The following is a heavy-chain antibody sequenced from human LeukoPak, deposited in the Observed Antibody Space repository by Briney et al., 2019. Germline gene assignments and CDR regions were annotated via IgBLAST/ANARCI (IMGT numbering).Heavy chain of an antibody. J-gene: IGHJ4*02. V-gene: IGHV3-30-3*01. CDR1: GFTFSTYP. D-gene: IGHD3-9*01. Sequence: GGSLRLSCAASGFTFSTYPMHWVRQAPGKGLEWVAVISYDGSNKYYADSVKGRFTISRDNSKNTLYLQMNSLRAEDTAVYYCARADDWLLSPLDYWGQGTLVTVSS. CDR3: ARADDWLLSPLDY. CDR2: ISYDGSNK.